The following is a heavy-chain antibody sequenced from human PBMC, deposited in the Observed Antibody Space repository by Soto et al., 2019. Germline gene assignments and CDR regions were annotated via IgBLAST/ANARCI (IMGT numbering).Heavy chain of an antibody. Sequence: PSETLSLTCTVSGGSISSYYWSWIRQPPGKGLEWIGYIYYSGSTNYNPSLKSRVTISVDTSKNQFSLKLSSVTAADTAVYYCASRGYWSSTSCGLDYWGQGTLVTVSS. D-gene: IGHD2-2*01. CDR2: IYYSGST. CDR3: ASRGYWSSTSCGLDY. J-gene: IGHJ4*02. CDR1: GGSISSYY. V-gene: IGHV4-59*08.